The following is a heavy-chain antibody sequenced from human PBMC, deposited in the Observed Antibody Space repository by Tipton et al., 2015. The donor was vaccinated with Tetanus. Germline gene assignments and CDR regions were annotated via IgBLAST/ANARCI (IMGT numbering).Heavy chain of an antibody. CDR1: GFIFSSYG. D-gene: IGHD2-15*01. Sequence: SLRLSCAASGFIFSSYGIHWVRQAPGKGLEWVAVSWYDGTDKYYADSVKGRFTISRDNSKSTLYLQMNSLRAEDTAVYYCAGEADCSGGSCFSGGVDNWGQGTQVAVSS. CDR3: AGEADCSGGSCFSGGVDN. V-gene: IGHV3-33*01. CDR2: SWYDGTDK. J-gene: IGHJ4*02.